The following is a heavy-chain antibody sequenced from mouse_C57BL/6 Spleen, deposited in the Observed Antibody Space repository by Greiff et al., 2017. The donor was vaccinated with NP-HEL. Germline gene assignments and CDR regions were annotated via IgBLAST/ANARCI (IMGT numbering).Heavy chain of an antibody. V-gene: IGHV1-52*01. CDR2: IDPSDSET. J-gene: IGHJ4*01. CDR3: ARRAYYGSSPLYAMDY. Sequence: QVQLQQPGAELVRPGSSVKLSCKASGYTFTSYWMHWVKQRPIQGLEWIGNIDPSDSETHYNQKFKDKATLTVDKSSSTAYMQLSSLTSADSAVYYCARRAYYGSSPLYAMDYWGQGTSVTVSS. CDR1: GYTFTSYW. D-gene: IGHD1-1*01.